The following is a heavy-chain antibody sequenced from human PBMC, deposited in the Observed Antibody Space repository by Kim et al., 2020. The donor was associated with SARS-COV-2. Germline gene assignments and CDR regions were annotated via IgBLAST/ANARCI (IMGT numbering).Heavy chain of an antibody. Sequence: SETLSLTCTVSGGSMSNYYWSWIRQPPGKGLEWIGYIYYTGNTNYNPSLESRVIISVDTSKNQFSLRLSSVTAADTAVYYCARGKGFWSGYFEPDYYYMGVWGKGTTVTVSS. V-gene: IGHV4-59*01. CDR2: IYYTGNT. CDR3: ARGKGFWSGYFEPDYYYMGV. CDR1: GGSMSNYY. D-gene: IGHD3-3*01. J-gene: IGHJ6*03.